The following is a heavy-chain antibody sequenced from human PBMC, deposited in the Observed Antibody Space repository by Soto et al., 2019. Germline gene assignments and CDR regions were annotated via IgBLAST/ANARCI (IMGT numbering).Heavy chain of an antibody. CDR3: ATYYYGSSDYYALKNLAALDV. Sequence: EVQLVEAGGGLVKPGGSLRLSCAVSGLTVSKAWMSWVRQAPGKGLEWVGRVKSKPDDGTTLYAAPVKGRDTISRVDSEASLVLQRKSLKIEDTAVYYCATYYYGSSDYYALKNLAALDVWGQGTMVTVSS. D-gene: IGHD3-22*01. CDR2: VKSKPDDGTT. CDR1: GLTVSKAW. V-gene: IGHV3-15*01. J-gene: IGHJ3*01.